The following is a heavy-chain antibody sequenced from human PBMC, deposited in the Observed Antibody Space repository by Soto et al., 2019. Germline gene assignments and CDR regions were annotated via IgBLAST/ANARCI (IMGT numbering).Heavy chain of an antibody. D-gene: IGHD2-15*01. J-gene: IGHJ6*02. CDR2: ISSSSSTI. Sequence: PGGPMRVSCAASGFTFSSYTRNWVRQAPGKGLEWVSYISSSSSTIYYADSVKGRFTISRDNAKNSLYLQMNSLRDEDTAVYYCARYCSGGSCYSHYYGMDVWGQGTTVTVSS. V-gene: IGHV3-48*02. CDR1: GFTFSSYT. CDR3: ARYCSGGSCYSHYYGMDV.